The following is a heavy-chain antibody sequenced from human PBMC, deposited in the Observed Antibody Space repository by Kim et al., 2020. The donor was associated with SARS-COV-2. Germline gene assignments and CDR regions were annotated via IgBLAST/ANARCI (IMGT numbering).Heavy chain of an antibody. J-gene: IGHJ4*02. D-gene: IGHD6-6*01. CDR3: ARADLSSSPSFDY. V-gene: IGHV4-34*09. Sequence: NYNPSLKSRLTMSVDTSKNQFSLKRTSVTAADTAMYYCARADLSSSPSFDYWGQGTLVTVSS.